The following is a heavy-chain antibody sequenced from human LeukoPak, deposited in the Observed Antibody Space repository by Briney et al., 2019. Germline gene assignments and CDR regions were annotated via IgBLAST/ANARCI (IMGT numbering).Heavy chain of an antibody. Sequence: SETLSLTRAVSVGSLSRGCYSWSWIRQPPGKGLEWIEYIYHRGSTYYHPSLNSRVTISVDRTNNQFSLKLRSVTAADTAVYYCARVPAPYYYGSESYHPGYFEYWGQGTLVTVSS. CDR2: IYHRGST. V-gene: IGHV4-30-2*01. CDR1: VGSLSRGCYS. D-gene: IGHD3-10*01. CDR3: ARVPAPYYYGSESYHPGYFEY. J-gene: IGHJ4*02.